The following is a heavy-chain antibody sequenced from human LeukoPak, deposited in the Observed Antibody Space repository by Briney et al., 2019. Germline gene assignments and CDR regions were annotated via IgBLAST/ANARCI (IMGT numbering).Heavy chain of an antibody. D-gene: IGHD2-2*01. CDR2: INPSGGST. Sequence: ASVNVSCKASGYTFTSYYMHWVRQAPGQGLEWMGIINPSGGSTSYAQKFQGRVTMTRDTSTSTVYMELSSLRSEDTAVYYCARDLATVVVPAAIWDYYYYGMDVWGQGTTVTVSS. V-gene: IGHV1-46*01. CDR3: ARDLATVVVPAAIWDYYYYGMDV. CDR1: GYTFTSYY. J-gene: IGHJ6*02.